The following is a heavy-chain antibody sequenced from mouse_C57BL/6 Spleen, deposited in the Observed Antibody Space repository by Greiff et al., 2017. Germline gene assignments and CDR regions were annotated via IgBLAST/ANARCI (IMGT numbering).Heavy chain of an antibody. CDR1: GYTFTSYW. CDR3: ARYLDGYYLDYFDY. CDR2: IHPNSGST. Sequence: VQLQQSGAELVKPGASVKLSCKASGYTFTSYWMHWVKQRPGQGLEWIGMIHPNSGSTNYNEKFKSKATLTVDKSSSTAYMQLSSLTSEDSAVYYCARYLDGYYLDYFDYWGQGTTLTVSS. D-gene: IGHD2-3*01. V-gene: IGHV1-64*01. J-gene: IGHJ2*01.